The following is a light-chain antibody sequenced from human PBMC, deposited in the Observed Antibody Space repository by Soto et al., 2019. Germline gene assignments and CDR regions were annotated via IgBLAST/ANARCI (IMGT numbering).Light chain of an antibody. V-gene: IGLV2-14*01. CDR2: DVS. CDR1: SSDVGGYNY. CDR3: SSYTSSSTRRV. Sequence: QSALTQPASVSGSPGQSITISCTGTSSDVGGYNYVSWYQQHPGKAPKLLIYDVSNRPSGVSNRFSGSKSGNTASLTISGRQAEDEADEYCSSYTSSSTRRVFGGGTKLTVL. J-gene: IGLJ2*01.